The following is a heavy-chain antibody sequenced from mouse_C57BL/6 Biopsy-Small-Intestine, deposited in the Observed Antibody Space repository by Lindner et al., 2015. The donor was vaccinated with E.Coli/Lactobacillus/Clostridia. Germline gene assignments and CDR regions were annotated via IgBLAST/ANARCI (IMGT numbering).Heavy chain of an antibody. Sequence: SVKVSCKASGYNFIDYYMNWVRQAPGQGLEFMGWLNPKSGGAKYAQKFQGRVSMTRDTSTGTAYMELSSLRSDDTATYFCARDRVKSPHGIYYGSGTSDGFDMWGQGTMVTVSS. CDR3: ARDRVKSPHGIYYGSGTSDGFDM. D-gene: IGHD1-1*02. V-gene: IGHV1-84*02. CDR1: GYNFIDYY. CDR2: LNPKSGGA. J-gene: IGHJ3*02.